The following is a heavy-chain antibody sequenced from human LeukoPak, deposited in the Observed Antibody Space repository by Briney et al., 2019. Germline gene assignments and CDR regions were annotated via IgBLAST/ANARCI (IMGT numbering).Heavy chain of an antibody. Sequence: SETLSLTCTVSGGSISSYYWSWIRQPAGKGLEWIGRIYTSGSTNYNPSLKSRVTISVDKSKNQFSLKLSSVIAADTAVYYCTRLRDGTPGDYWGQGTLVTVSS. CDR3: TRLRDGTPGDY. V-gene: IGHV4-4*07. D-gene: IGHD1-14*01. CDR2: IYTSGST. CDR1: GGSISSYY. J-gene: IGHJ4*02.